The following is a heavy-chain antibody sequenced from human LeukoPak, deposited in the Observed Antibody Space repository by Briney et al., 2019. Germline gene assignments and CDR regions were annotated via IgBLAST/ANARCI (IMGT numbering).Heavy chain of an antibody. CDR1: GFTFDGYA. J-gene: IGHJ4*02. Sequence: GGSLRLSCAASGFTFDGYAMHWVRQAPGKGLEWVSVISWDGGYTYYADSVKGRFTISRDNSKNSLYLQMNSLRTEDTALYYCAKDDRAVAGTGYFDYWGQGTLVTVSS. D-gene: IGHD6-19*01. CDR2: ISWDGGYT. V-gene: IGHV3-43D*03. CDR3: AKDDRAVAGTGYFDY.